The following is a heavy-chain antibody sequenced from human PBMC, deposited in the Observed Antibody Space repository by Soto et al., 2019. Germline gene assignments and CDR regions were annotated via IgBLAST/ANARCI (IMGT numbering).Heavy chain of an antibody. V-gene: IGHV1-69*06. CDR2: IIPIFGTA. CDR3: ARIVSGYPQYYYYGMDV. D-gene: IGHD3-22*01. J-gene: IGHJ6*02. CDR1: GGTFSSYA. Sequence: PGASVKVSCKASGGTFSSYAISWVRQAPGQGLEWMGGIIPIFGTANYAQKFQGRVTITADKSTSTAYMELSSLRSEDTAVYYCARIVSGYPQYYYYGMDVWGQGTTVTVSS.